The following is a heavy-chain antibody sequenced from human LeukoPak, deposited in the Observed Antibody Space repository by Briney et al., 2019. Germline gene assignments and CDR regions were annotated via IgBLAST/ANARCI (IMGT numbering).Heavy chain of an antibody. CDR2: ISVSGNT. D-gene: IGHD1-26*01. J-gene: IGHJ4*02. CDR3: AKDGSYSGFDY. V-gene: IGHV3-23*01. Sequence: PGGSLRLSCAASGFTLSSYAISWVHQAPGKGLEWVSAISVSGNTYHADSVKGRLTISRDNSKSTLYLQMNSLRAEDTAVYYCAKDGSYSGFDYWGQGTLVTVSS. CDR1: GFTLSSYA.